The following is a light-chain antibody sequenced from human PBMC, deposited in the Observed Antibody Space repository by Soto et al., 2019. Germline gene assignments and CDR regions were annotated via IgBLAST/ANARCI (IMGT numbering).Light chain of an antibody. V-gene: IGKV3D-15*01. CDR1: QSISSR. J-gene: IGKJ5*01. CDR3: QQYNSYPIT. CDR2: AAS. Sequence: EIVMEQSPATLSVSPGERATLSCRASQSISSRLAWYQQKPGQGPRLLMYAASTRATGIPARFSGSVSATEFTLTISSLQSEDFAVYYCQQYNSYPITFGQGTRLEIK.